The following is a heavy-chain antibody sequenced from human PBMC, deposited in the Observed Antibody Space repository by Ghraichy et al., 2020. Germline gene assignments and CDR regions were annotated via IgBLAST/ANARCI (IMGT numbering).Heavy chain of an antibody. CDR2: INTNTGNP. CDR3: AREINDSYLGGDDAFDI. J-gene: IGHJ3*02. CDR1: GYTFTSYA. D-gene: IGHD3-16*01. V-gene: IGHV7-4-1*02. Sequence: ASVKVSCKASGYTFTSYAMNWVRQAPGQGLEWMGWINTNTGNPTYAQGFTGRFVFSLDTSVSTAYLQISSLKAEDTAVYYCAREINDSYLGGDDAFDIWGQGTMVTVSS.